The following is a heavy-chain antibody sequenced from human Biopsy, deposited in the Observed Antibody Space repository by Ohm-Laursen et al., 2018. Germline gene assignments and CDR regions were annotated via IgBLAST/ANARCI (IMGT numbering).Heavy chain of an antibody. CDR3: AKDQGYYYDRSVYFYFDY. J-gene: IGHJ4*02. D-gene: IGHD3-22*01. Sequence: GSLRLSCSASGFHFSDYYMSWIRQAPGKGLEWISYIASSGGTTYYVDSVKGRFTISRDNAEKSLYLQMNSLRAEDTAVYYCAKDQGYYYDRSVYFYFDYWGQGTLVTVSS. V-gene: IGHV3-11*01. CDR2: IASSGGTT. CDR1: GFHFSDYY.